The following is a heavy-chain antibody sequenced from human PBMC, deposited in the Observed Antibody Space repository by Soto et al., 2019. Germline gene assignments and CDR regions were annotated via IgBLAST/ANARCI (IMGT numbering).Heavy chain of an antibody. CDR1: GFTFSSYG. CDR3: ARDKWEAVAAAGIDP. CDR2: IWYDGSNK. D-gene: IGHD6-19*01. J-gene: IGHJ5*02. V-gene: IGHV3-33*01. Sequence: PGVPLRLSCAASGFTFSSYGMHWVRRAPDKGLEWVAVIWYDGSNKYYADSVKVRFTISRDNSKNTLYLQMNSLRAEDTAVYYCARDKWEAVAAAGIDPWGQGTLVTVSS.